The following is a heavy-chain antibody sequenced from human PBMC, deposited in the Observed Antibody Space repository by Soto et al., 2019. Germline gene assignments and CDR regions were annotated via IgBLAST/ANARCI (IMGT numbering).Heavy chain of an antibody. CDR2: IWFDGSNK. Sequence: PGGSLRLSCIASGFTFSSHGMHWVRQAPGKGLEWVAGIWFDGSNKYYADSVKGRFTVSRDNSKNTLYLQMNSLRAEDTAVYYCGSSGRGDFTAMVNYFYYGMDVWGQGTTVTVSS. CDR3: GSSGRGDFTAMVNYFYYGMDV. CDR1: GFTFSSHG. V-gene: IGHV3-33*01. D-gene: IGHD5-18*01. J-gene: IGHJ6*02.